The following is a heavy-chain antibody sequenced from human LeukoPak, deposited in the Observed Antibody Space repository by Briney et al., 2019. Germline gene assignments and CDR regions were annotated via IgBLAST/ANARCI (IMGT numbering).Heavy chain of an antibody. Sequence: ASVKVSCKSSGYTFTSYYMHWVRQAPGQGLEWMGIINPSGGSTSYAQKFQGRVTMTRDMSTSTVYMELSSLRSEDTAVYYCARDGIAAAGNDYWGQGTLVTVSS. CDR2: INPSGGST. J-gene: IGHJ4*02. D-gene: IGHD6-13*01. CDR3: ARDGIAAAGNDY. V-gene: IGHV1-46*01. CDR1: GYTFTSYY.